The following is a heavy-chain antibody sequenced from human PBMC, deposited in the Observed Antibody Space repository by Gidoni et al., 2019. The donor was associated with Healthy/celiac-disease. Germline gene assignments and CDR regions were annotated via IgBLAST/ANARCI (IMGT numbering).Heavy chain of an antibody. CDR1: GFTFSRYS. D-gene: IGHD2-21*02. CDR3: ARGGHIVVVTADAFDI. CDR2: ISSSSSYI. V-gene: IGHV3-21*01. J-gene: IGHJ3*02. Sequence: EVQLVESGGGLVKPGGSLRLSCAASGFTFSRYSMNWARQAPGKGLEWVSSISSSSSYIYYADSVKGRFTISRDNAKNSLYLQMNSLRAEDTAVYYCARGGHIVVVTADAFDIWGQGTMVTVSS.